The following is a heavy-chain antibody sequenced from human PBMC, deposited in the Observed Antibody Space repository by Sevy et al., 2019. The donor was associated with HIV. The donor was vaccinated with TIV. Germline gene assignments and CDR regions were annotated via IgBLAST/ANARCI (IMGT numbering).Heavy chain of an antibody. Sequence: GGSLRLSCAASGFSFSSYGMHWVRQAPGKGLEWMSYIQYAGSNKDYADSVKGRFTISRDNAKNTLYLQMNSLRVGDTAVLYCVKEGGGEGGDHWGQGTLVTVSS. J-gene: IGHJ4*02. D-gene: IGHD2-21*01. V-gene: IGHV3-30*02. CDR1: GFSFSSYG. CDR3: VKEGGGEGGDH. CDR2: IQYAGSNK.